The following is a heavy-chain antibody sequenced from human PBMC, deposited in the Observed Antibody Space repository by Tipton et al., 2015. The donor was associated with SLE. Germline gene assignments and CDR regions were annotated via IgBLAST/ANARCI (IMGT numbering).Heavy chain of an antibody. J-gene: IGHJ2*01. CDR1: GGSFSGYY. CDR2: INHSGST. Sequence: LRLSCAVYGGSFSGYYWSWIRQPPGKGLEWIGEINHSGSTNYNPSLKSRVTISVDTSKNQFSLKLSSVTAADTAVYYCARAPPPRNFDLWGRGTLVTVSS. CDR3: ARAPPPRNFDL. V-gene: IGHV4-34*01.